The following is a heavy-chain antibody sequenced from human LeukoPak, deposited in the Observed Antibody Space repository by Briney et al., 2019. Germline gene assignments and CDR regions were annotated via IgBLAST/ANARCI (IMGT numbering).Heavy chain of an antibody. CDR3: ARGAGEGSWLIDY. D-gene: IGHD3-16*01. CDR1: GYTFTSNA. CDR2: SNGANGNT. V-gene: IGHV1-3*02. Sequence: GASVKVSCKASGYTFTSNAMHWVRQAPGQRLEWMGCSNGANGNTEYSHVLQGRVTITRDTSARTAYMELSSLRSEDTAVYYCARGAGEGSWLIDYWGQGTLVIVSS. J-gene: IGHJ4*02.